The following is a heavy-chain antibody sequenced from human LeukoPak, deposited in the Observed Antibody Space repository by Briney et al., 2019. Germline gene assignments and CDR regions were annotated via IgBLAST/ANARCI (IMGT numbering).Heavy chain of an antibody. D-gene: IGHD6-19*01. V-gene: IGHV3-74*01. CDR1: GFSFSSHW. CDR2: ISDDGSYT. CDR3: ARDRDSSGWVPGDI. Sequence: GGSLRLSCAASGFSFSSHWVHWVRQAPGKGLVWVSRISDDGSYTSNVDSVKGRFTISRDNVNNMLYLHMNSLRAEDTAVYYCARDRDSSGWVPGDIWGQGTMVTVSS. J-gene: IGHJ3*02.